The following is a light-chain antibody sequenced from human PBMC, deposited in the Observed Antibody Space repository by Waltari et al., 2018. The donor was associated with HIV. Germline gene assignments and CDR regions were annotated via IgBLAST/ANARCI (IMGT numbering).Light chain of an antibody. CDR3: SSYTSSNTVV. Sequence: LTQPASVSGSPGQSITISCPGTSSDVGGYNYVSWYQQHPGKAPKVMIYEVTNRPSGVSNRFSGSKSGNTASLTISGLQAEDEADYYCSSYTSSNTVVFGGGTKLTVL. CDR1: SSDVGGYNY. CDR2: EVT. V-gene: IGLV2-14*01. J-gene: IGLJ2*01.